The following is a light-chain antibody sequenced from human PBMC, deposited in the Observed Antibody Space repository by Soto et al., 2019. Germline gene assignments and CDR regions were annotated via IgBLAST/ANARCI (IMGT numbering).Light chain of an antibody. CDR1: QSVSSY. V-gene: IGKV3-11*01. CDR2: DTS. J-gene: IGKJ3*01. Sequence: ETVLTQSPATLSLSPGERATLSCRASQSVSSYLAWYQQKPGQAPRLLIYDTSSRATGIPARFSGSGSGTDFTLPISSLEPEDFAVYYCQQRSNWPLFTFGPGTKVDIK. CDR3: QQRSNWPLFT.